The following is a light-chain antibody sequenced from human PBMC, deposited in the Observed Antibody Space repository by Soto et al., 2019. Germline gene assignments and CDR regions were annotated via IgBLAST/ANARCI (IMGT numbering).Light chain of an antibody. J-gene: IGLJ1*01. V-gene: IGLV7-46*01. CDR3: LLSYNGPYV. CDR2: DTT. Sequence: QAVVTQEHSLTVSPGGTVTLTCGSSTXAVTNGHYPYWFQQKPGQAPRTLIYDTTNRHSWTPARFSGSLLGGKAALTLSGAQPEDEAEYYCLLSYNGPYVFGTGTKVTVL. CDR1: TXAVTNGHY.